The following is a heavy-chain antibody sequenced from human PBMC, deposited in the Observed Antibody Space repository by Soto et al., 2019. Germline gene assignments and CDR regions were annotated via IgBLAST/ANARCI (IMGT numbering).Heavy chain of an antibody. CDR3: ARRKLEMMYVGWFDP. D-gene: IGHD2-8*01. Sequence: QVQLQESGPGLVKPSETLSLTCAVSGDSISSRNWWSWVRQTPGKGLEYIGEINHSGSTNYNPSLKSRVTMSVDKSKNQFSLNLNSVTAADTALYYCARRKLEMMYVGWFDPWGQGTLVTVSS. J-gene: IGHJ5*02. V-gene: IGHV4-4*02. CDR2: INHSGST. CDR1: GDSISSRNW.